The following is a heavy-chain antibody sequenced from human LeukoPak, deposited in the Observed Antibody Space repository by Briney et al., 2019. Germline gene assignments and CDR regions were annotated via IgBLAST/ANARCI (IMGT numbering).Heavy chain of an antibody. CDR1: GYTFTSHG. J-gene: IGHJ4*02. D-gene: IGHD7-27*01. CDR2: ISIYSGNT. CDR3: ARDPGGTWGFDY. V-gene: IGHV1-18*01. Sequence: ASVKVSCTASGYTFTSHGLSWARQAPGQGLEWMGWISIYSGNTNYAQKFQDRISMTTDTSTSTAYMELRSLKSDDTAVYYCARDPGGTWGFDYWGQGALVTVSS.